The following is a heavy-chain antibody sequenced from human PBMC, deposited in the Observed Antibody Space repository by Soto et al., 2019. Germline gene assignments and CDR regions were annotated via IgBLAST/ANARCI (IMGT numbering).Heavy chain of an antibody. V-gene: IGHV1-3*01. CDR3: ARVAAAAGKIQH. D-gene: IGHD6-13*01. J-gene: IGHJ1*01. CDR2: INAGNGNT. CDR1: GYTFTSYA. Sequence: QVQLVQSGAEVKKPGASVKVSCKASGYTFTSYAMHWVRQAPGQRLEWMGWINAGNGNTKYSQKFQGRVTMTRDTSASTAYMELSSLRSEDTAVYYCARVAAAAGKIQHWGQGTLVTVSS.